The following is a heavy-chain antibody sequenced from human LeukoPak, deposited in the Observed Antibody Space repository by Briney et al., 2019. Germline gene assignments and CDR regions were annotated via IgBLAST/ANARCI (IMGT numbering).Heavy chain of an antibody. CDR3: ARVCRCSSTSCPRVFGLLNYYYYMDV. V-gene: IGHV4-34*01. D-gene: IGHD2-2*01. CDR1: GGSFSGYY. CDR2: INHSGST. Sequence: SETLSLTCAVYGGSFSGYYWSWIRQPPGKGLEWIGEINHSGSTNYNPSLKSRVTISVDTSKNQFSLKLSSVTAADTAVYYCARVCRCSSTSCPRVFGLLNYYYYMDVWGKGTTVTVSS. J-gene: IGHJ6*03.